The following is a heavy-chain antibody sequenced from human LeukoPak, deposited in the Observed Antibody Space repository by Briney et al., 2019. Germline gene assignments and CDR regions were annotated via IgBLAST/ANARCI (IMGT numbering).Heavy chain of an antibody. V-gene: IGHV4-59*08. Sequence: SETLSLTCTVSGGSISSYYWSWIRQPPGKGLEWIGYIYYSGRTNYNPSLKSRVTISVDTSKNQFSLKLSSVTAADTAVYYCARQSVGYAYAYYDILTPFDYWGQGTLVTVSS. CDR1: GGSISSYY. CDR2: IYYSGRT. D-gene: IGHD3-9*01. CDR3: ARQSVGYAYAYYDILTPFDY. J-gene: IGHJ4*02.